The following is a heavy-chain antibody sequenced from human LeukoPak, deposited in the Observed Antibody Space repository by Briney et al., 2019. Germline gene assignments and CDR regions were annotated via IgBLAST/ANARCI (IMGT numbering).Heavy chain of an antibody. CDR3: ARASYCSGGSCYSDY. V-gene: IGHV1-18*01. Sequence: ASVKVSCKASGYTFTSYSISWVRQAPGQGLEWMGWISAYNGNTIYAQKVKGRVTMTTDTSTSTAYMELRSLKSDDTAVYYCARASYCSGGSCYSDYWGQGTLVTVTS. CDR1: GYTFTSYS. J-gene: IGHJ4*02. CDR2: ISAYNGNT. D-gene: IGHD2-15*01.